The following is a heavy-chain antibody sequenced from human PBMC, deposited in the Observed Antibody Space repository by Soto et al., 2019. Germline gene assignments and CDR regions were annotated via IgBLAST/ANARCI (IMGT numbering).Heavy chain of an antibody. CDR2: INHSGST. V-gene: IGHV4-34*01. Sequence: QVQLQQWGAGLLKPSETLSLTCAVYGGSFSGYYWSWIRQPPGKGLEWIGEINHSGSTNYNPSLKGRVTISVXXSXNPXSRKLGSVTAADTAVYYCARGRITMVRGGRGAFDIWGQGTMVTVSS. J-gene: IGHJ3*02. CDR3: ARGRITMVRGGRGAFDI. CDR1: GGSFSGYY. D-gene: IGHD3-10*01.